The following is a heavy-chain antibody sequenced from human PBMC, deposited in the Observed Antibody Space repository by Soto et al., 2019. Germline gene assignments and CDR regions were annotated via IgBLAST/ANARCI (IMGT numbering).Heavy chain of an antibody. Sequence: ASVKVSCKVSGYTLTELSMHWVLQAPGKGLEWMGGFDPEDGETIYAQKFQGRVTMTEDTSTDTAYMELSSLRSEDTAVYYCATYPRYSGSYSAFDIRGQATMVTV. J-gene: IGHJ3*02. D-gene: IGHD1-26*01. CDR2: FDPEDGET. CDR1: GYTLTELS. CDR3: ATYPRYSGSYSAFDI. V-gene: IGHV1-24*01.